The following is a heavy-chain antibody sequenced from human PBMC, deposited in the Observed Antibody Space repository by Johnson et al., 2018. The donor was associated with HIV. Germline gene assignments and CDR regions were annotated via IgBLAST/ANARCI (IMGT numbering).Heavy chain of an antibody. Sequence: VQLVESGGGLVQPGGSPRLSCAASGLTFSRYWMHWVRQAPGKGLEWVGFIRSKAYGGTTESAASVKDRVTISRDDSKSIAYLQMNSLKTEDTAVYFCTRESYYRGGSAGKDSFDIWGQGTMVTVSS. CDR2: IRSKAYGGTT. V-gene: IGHV3-49*04. D-gene: IGHD3-10*01. J-gene: IGHJ3*02. CDR3: TRESYYRGGSAGKDSFDI. CDR1: GLTFSRYW.